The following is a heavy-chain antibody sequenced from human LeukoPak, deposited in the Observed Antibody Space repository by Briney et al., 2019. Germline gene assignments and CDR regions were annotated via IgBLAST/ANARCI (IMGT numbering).Heavy chain of an antibody. CDR1: RFTVSGTH. J-gene: IGHJ4*02. V-gene: IGHV3-53*05. D-gene: IGHD2-21*02. CDR3: AKDEVTSGGGLAS. CDR2: MYTGGTT. Sequence: GGSLRLSCAASRFTVSGTHMSWVRQAPGKGLEWVSAMYTGGTTYYAHSMKGRFTISRDNSKNTLYLHMNSLRAEDTAVYYCAKDEVTSGGGLASWGQGTLVSVSS.